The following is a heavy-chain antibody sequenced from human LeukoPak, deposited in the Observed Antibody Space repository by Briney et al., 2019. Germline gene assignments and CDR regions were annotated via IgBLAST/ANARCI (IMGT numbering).Heavy chain of an antibody. J-gene: IGHJ4*02. CDR2: ISYDGSNK. D-gene: IGHD4-23*01. CDR3: ARVPGDYGGNSHFDH. V-gene: IGHV3-30*14. CDR1: GFTFSSYA. Sequence: GGSLRLSCAASGFTFSSYAMHWVRQAPGKGLEWVAVISYDGSNKYYADSVKGRFTISRDNSKNTLYLQMNSLRAEDTAVYYCARVPGDYGGNSHFDHWGQGTLVTVSS.